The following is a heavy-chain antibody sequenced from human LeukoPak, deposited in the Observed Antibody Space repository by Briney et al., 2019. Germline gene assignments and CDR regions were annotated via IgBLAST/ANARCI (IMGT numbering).Heavy chain of an antibody. D-gene: IGHD6-13*01. CDR3: ARVIAAAGTRFYYGMDV. Sequence: SETLSLTCTVSGGSISSYYWSWIRQPPGKGLEWIGYIYYRGSTNYNPSLKSRATISVGTAKNQCPLKLSSVTAADTAVYYCARVIAAAGTRFYYGMDVWGQGTTVTVSS. CDR1: GGSISSYY. V-gene: IGHV4-59*01. CDR2: IYYRGST. J-gene: IGHJ6*02.